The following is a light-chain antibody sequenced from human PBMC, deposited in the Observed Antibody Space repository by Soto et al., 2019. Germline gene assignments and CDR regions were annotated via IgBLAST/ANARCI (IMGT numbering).Light chain of an antibody. CDR1: HSVSSN. CDR3: QQYNGWTLIT. CDR2: GAS. V-gene: IGKV3-15*01. Sequence: EIVLTQSPGTLSLSPGERATLSCRASHSVSSNLAWFQQKPGQAPRLLIFGASTRATGIPARFSGSGSGTEFTLTISSLQSEDFAVYYGQQYNGWTLITFR. J-gene: IGKJ5*01.